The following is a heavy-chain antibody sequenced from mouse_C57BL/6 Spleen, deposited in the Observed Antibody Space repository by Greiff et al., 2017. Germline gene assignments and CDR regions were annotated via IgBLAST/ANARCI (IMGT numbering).Heavy chain of an antibody. CDR3: TTDGYSGMDY. Sequence: EVQRVESGAELVRPGASVKLSCTASGFNIKDDYMHWVKQRPEQGLEWIGWIDPENGDTEYASKFQGKATITADTASNTAYLQLSSLTSEDTAVYYCTTDGYSGMDYWGQGTSVTVSS. V-gene: IGHV14-4*01. CDR2: IDPENGDT. CDR1: GFNIKDDY. D-gene: IGHD2-3*01. J-gene: IGHJ4*01.